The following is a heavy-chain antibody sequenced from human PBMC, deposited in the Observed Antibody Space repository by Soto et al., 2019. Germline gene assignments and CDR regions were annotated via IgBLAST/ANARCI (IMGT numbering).Heavy chain of an antibody. V-gene: IGHV1-46*01. J-gene: IGHJ4*02. CDR2: INPSGGST. CDR1: GYTFTSYY. D-gene: IGHD3-22*01. CDR3: AREVSHYDSSGYLDY. Sequence: AAVKVSCKASGYTFTSYYMHWVRQAPGQGLEWMGIINPSGGSTSYAQKFQGRVTMTRDTSTSTVYMELSSLRSEDTAVYYCAREVSHYDSSGYLDYWGQGTLVTVSS.